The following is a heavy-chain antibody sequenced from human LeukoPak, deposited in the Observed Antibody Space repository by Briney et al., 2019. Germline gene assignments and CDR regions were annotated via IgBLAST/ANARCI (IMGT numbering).Heavy chain of an antibody. J-gene: IGHJ4*02. CDR2: ISGSGGST. CDR3: AKDPLVRGVTYDY. V-gene: IGHV3-23*01. D-gene: IGHD3-10*01. Sequence: PGGSLRLSCAASGFSVNNLYMSWVRQAPGKGLEWVSAISGSGGSTYYADSVKGRFTISRDNSKNTLYLQMNSLRAEDTAAYYCAKDPLVRGVTYDYWGQGTLVTVSS. CDR1: GFSVNNLY.